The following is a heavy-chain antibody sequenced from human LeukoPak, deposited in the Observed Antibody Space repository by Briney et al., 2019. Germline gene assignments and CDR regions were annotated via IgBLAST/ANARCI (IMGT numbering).Heavy chain of an antibody. CDR1: GFTFDDYA. CDR3: ATPAAGPRAEYSQH. CDR2: ISWNSGSI. D-gene: IGHD6-13*01. V-gene: IGHV3-9*01. Sequence: GGSLRLSCAASGFTFDDYAMHWARQVPGKGLEWVSGISWNSGSIGYADSVKGRFTISRDNAKSSLYLQMNSLRAEDTAVYYCATPAAGPRAEYSQHWGQGTLVTVSS. J-gene: IGHJ1*01.